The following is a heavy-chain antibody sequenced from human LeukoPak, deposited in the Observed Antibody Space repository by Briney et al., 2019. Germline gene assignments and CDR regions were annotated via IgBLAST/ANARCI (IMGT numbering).Heavy chain of an antibody. J-gene: IGHJ4*02. V-gene: IGHV4-59*01. Sequence: PSETLSLTCTVSGGSISSYYWSWIRQPPGKELEWIGYIYYSGSSNYNPSLKSRVTISVDTSKNQFSLKLSPVTAADTAVYYCARGRVPNYFDYWGQGTLVTVSS. CDR1: GGSISSYY. CDR2: IYYSGSS. CDR3: ARGRVPNYFDY. D-gene: IGHD3-10*01.